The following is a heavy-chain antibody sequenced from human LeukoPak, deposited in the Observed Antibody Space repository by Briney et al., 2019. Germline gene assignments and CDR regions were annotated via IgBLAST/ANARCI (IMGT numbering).Heavy chain of an antibody. Sequence: PSETLSLTCAVYGGSFSGYYWSWIRQPPGKGLEWIGEINHSGSTNYNPSLKSRVTISVDTSKNQFSLKLSSVTAADTAVYYCASHDFWSGHYDYWGQGTLVTVSS. CDR1: GGSFSGYY. CDR2: INHSGST. V-gene: IGHV4-34*01. J-gene: IGHJ4*02. CDR3: ASHDFWSGHYDY. D-gene: IGHD3-3*01.